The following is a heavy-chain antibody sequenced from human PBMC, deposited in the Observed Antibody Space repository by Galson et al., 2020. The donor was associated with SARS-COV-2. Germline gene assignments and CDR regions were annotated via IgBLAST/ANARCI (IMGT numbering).Heavy chain of an antibody. D-gene: IGHD1-1*01. CDR2: IYYTGSN. J-gene: IGHJ3*02. Sequence: SETLSLTCAVSGDSISSGDYYWCWIRQPPGRGLEWIWYIYYTGSNNYNPSLQSRVTISVDTSNHQFSLRLSSVTAAETAVYYCARTLAGMGTSTACDMWGQGT. V-gene: IGHV4-30-4*08. CDR3: ARTLAGMGTSTACDM. CDR1: GDSISSGDYY.